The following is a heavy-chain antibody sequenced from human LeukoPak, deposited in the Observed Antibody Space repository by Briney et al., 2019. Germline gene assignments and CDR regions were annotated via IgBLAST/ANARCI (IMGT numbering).Heavy chain of an antibody. J-gene: IGHJ4*02. CDR2: INPSGGST. Sequence: GASVKVSCKASGYTFTSHYIHWVRQAPGQGLEWMGIINPSGGSTTYAQKFQGRVSMTRDTSTRTVYMELSSLRSEDTAVYFCARAMVRGLSNPFDDWGQGTLVTVSS. CDR1: GYTFTSHY. D-gene: IGHD3-10*01. V-gene: IGHV1-46*01. CDR3: ARAMVRGLSNPFDD.